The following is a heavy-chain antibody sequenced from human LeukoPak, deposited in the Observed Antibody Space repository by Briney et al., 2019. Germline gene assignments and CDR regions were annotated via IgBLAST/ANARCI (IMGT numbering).Heavy chain of an antibody. D-gene: IGHD6-19*01. CDR1: GYRFTSYW. CDR2: IYPGDSDT. CDR3: ASDIAVAGTGGFAY. V-gene: IGHV5-51*01. Sequence: GGALKISLKGSGYRFTSYWIGWGRPMPGKGVGWMGIIYPGDSDTRYSPSFQGQVTISADKSISTAYLQWSSLKASDTAMYYCASDIAVAGTGGFAYWAQGTLVTVSS. J-gene: IGHJ4*02.